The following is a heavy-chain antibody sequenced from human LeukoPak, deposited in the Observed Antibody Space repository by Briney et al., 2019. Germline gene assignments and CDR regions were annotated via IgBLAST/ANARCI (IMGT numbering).Heavy chain of an antibody. CDR3: ARQAFCNSTRCHGFDF. Sequence: SETLSLTCTVSGGSINGNYWSWIRQPPGKGLEWIGWIHYRGGTNYDPSLKSRVTMSVDTSRNQFSLKLISVTAADTAMYYCARQAFCNSTRCHGFDFWGQGSMITVSS. D-gene: IGHD2-2*01. CDR1: GGSINGNY. J-gene: IGHJ4*02. V-gene: IGHV4-59*01. CDR2: IHYRGGT.